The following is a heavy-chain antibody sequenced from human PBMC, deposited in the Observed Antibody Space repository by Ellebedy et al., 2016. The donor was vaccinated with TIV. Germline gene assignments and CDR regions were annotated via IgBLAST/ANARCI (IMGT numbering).Heavy chain of an antibody. J-gene: IGHJ4*02. Sequence: GGSLRLXXAASGFTFDDYAMHWVRQAPGKGLEWVSSISSSSSYIYYADSVKGRFTISRDNAKNSLYLQMNSLRAEDTAVYYCASSLRQQLEYNYWGQGTLVTVSS. V-gene: IGHV3-21*01. CDR3: ASSLRQQLEYNY. CDR1: GFTFDDYA. D-gene: IGHD6-13*01. CDR2: ISSSSSYI.